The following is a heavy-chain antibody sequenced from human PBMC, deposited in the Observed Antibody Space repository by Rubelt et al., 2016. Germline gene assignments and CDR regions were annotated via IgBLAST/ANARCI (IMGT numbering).Heavy chain of an antibody. D-gene: IGHD2-2*01. J-gene: IGHJ4*02. CDR2: ISYDGSNK. V-gene: IGHV3-30*04. Sequence: QVQLVESGGGVVQPGRSLRLSCAASGFTFSSYAMHWVRQAPGKGLEWVAVISYDGSNKYYADSVKRRLTISRENSKNTLYLQMNSLRAEDTAVYYCARGPAATTIDYWGQGTLVTVSS. CDR3: ARGPAATTIDY. CDR1: GFTFSSYA.